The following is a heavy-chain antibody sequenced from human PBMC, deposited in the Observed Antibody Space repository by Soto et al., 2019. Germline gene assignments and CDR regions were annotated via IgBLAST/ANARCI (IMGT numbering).Heavy chain of an antibody. V-gene: IGHV4-38-2*02. CDR2: IYYTGTT. CDR1: GYYIGSGFY. CDR3: ARALIGTLDY. J-gene: IGHJ4*01. Sequence: SETLSLTCTVSGYYIGSGFYWGWIRQAPGKGLEWIGTIYYTGTTYYNPSLKSRLTMSVDTSNNQFSLKLKSVTAADTAVYYCARALIGTLDYWGHGALVTV. D-gene: IGHD1-7*01.